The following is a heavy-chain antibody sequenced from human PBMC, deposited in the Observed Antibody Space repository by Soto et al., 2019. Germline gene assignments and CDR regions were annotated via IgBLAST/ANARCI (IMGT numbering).Heavy chain of an antibody. CDR3: ARGGYGDDVRGDWFDH. D-gene: IGHD4-17*01. CDR1: GGTFSSYA. CDR2: IIPIFGTA. Sequence: QVQLVQSGAEVKQPGSSVKVSCKASGGTFSSYAISWVRQAPGQGLEWMGGIIPIFGTANYAQKFQGRVTITADKSTSTAYMELSSLRSEDTAVYYCARGGYGDDVRGDWFDHWGQGTLVTVSS. J-gene: IGHJ5*02. V-gene: IGHV1-69*06.